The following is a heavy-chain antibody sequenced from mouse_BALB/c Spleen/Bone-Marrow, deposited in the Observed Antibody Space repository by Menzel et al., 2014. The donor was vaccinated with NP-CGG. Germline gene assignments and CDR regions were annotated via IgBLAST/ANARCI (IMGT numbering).Heavy chain of an antibody. CDR1: GDIFTSYY. CDR2: INPNNSGT. Sequence: QVQLQQSGAEMVKPGASVKLSCKASGDIFTSYYMYWMKQRPGQGLEWIGGINPNNSGTNFNEKFKSKATLTVDKSSSTAYMELSSLTSEDSAVYYCARGRYDSDGWYFDVWGAGTTVTVSS. D-gene: IGHD2-4*01. CDR3: ARGRYDSDGWYFDV. V-gene: IGHV1-53*01. J-gene: IGHJ1*01.